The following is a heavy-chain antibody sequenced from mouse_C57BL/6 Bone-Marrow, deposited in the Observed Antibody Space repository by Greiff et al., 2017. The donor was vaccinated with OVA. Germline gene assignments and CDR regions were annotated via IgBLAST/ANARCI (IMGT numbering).Heavy chain of an antibody. CDR2: ISSGGSYT. D-gene: IGHD2-3*01. Sequence: EVMLVESGGDLVKPGGSLKLSCAASGFTFSSYGMSWVRQTPDKRLEWVATISSGGSYTYYPDSVKGRFTISRDNAKNTLYLQMSSLKSEDTAMYYCARTGYSFAYWGQGTLVTVSA. J-gene: IGHJ3*01. CDR3: ARTGYSFAY. V-gene: IGHV5-6*01. CDR1: GFTFSSYG.